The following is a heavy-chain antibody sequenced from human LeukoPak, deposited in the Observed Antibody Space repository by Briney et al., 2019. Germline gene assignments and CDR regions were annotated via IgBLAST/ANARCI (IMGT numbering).Heavy chain of an antibody. CDR3: SRDAYSYGSGSPGGGYYYYSMDV. CDR2: IFDSRTT. J-gene: IGHJ6*03. D-gene: IGHD3-10*01. CDR1: GGFISSHY. Sequence: PSETLSLTCTVSGGFISSHYWSWVRQAPGKGLEWIGYIFDSRTTNYNTSLNSRVTMSVDTSRNQFSLKLSSVTAADTAVSYCSRDAYSYGSGSPGGGYYYYSMDVWGKGTPVIVSS. V-gene: IGHV4-59*11.